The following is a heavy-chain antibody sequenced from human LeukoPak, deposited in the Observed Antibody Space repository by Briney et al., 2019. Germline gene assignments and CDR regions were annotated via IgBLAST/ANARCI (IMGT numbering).Heavy chain of an antibody. J-gene: IGHJ4*02. CDR3: ARQPSAGTHFDF. Sequence: PGGSLTLSCAASGFTFSSYEMHWVRQAAGKGLHWVSYIRSIDSTIYYADSVTGRFTISRDNDKNSLYLQMNSLRAEDTALYYCARQPSAGTHFDFWGQGTLVTFSS. CDR2: IRSIDSTI. CDR1: GFTFSSYE. V-gene: IGHV3-48*03. D-gene: IGHD6-19*01.